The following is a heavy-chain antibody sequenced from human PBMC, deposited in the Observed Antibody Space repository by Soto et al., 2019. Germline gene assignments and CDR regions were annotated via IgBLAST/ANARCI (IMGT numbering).Heavy chain of an antibody. D-gene: IGHD5-18*01. Sequence: GGSLRLSCAASGFTFSSYAMSWVRQAPGKGLEWVSAISGSGGSTYYADSVKGRFTISRDNSKNTLYLQMNSLRAEDTAVYYCAKVGRLWPHDMEKYYYYMDVWGKGTTVTVSS. CDR2: ISGSGGST. CDR3: AKVGRLWPHDMEKYYYYMDV. CDR1: GFTFSSYA. J-gene: IGHJ6*03. V-gene: IGHV3-23*01.